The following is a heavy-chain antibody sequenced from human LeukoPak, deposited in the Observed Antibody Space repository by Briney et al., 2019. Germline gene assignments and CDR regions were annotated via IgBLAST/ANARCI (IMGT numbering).Heavy chain of an antibody. D-gene: IGHD3-10*01. Sequence: PSETLSLTCTVSGNSISSGDYYWSWIRQPAGKGLEWIGRIYTSGSTTYNPSLKSRVTISGDTSENQFSLRLSSVTAADTAVYYCAGTKYGSGSYPGAKYYYYMDVWGKGTTVTISS. CDR2: IYTSGST. CDR1: GNSISSGDYY. V-gene: IGHV4-61*02. CDR3: AGTKYGSGSYPGAKYYYYMDV. J-gene: IGHJ6*03.